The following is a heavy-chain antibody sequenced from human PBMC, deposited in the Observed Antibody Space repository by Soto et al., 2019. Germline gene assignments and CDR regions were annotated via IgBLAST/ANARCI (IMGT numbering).Heavy chain of an antibody. V-gene: IGHV3-30-3*01. Sequence: PGGSLRLSCAASGCTFSSYAMHWVRQAPGKGLEWVAVISYDGSNKYYADSVKGRFTISRDDSKNTLYLQMNSLRAEDTAVYYCARDANSNYETDYYYYYYGMDVWGQGTTVTV. D-gene: IGHD4-4*01. CDR3: ARDANSNYETDYYYYYYGMDV. CDR1: GCTFSSYA. J-gene: IGHJ6*02. CDR2: ISYDGSNK.